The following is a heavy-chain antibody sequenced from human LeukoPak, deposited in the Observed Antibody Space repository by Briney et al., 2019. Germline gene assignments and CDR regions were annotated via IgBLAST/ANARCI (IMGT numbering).Heavy chain of an antibody. D-gene: IGHD3-10*02. CDR3: AELGITMIGGV. J-gene: IGHJ6*04. Sequence: GGSLRLSCAASGFTFSSYSMNWVRQAPGKGLEWVAFIRYDASNMYYVDSVKDRFTISRDNSKNTLYLQMNSLRVEDTAVYYCAELGITMIGGVWGKGTTVTISS. CDR2: IRYDASNM. CDR1: GFTFSSYS. V-gene: IGHV3-30*02.